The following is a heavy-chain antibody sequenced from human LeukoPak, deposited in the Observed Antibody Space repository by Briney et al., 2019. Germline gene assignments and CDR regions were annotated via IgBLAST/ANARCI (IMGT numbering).Heavy chain of an antibody. CDR3: AREYCSGGSCYQGGYYYYGMDV. D-gene: IGHD2-15*01. Sequence: GASVKVTFKASGYTFTSYYMHWVRQPPGQGLEWMGIINPSGGSTSYAQKFQGRVTMTRDTSTSTVYMELSSLRSDDTAVYYCAREYCSGGSCYQGGYYYYGMDVWGQGTTVTVSS. CDR1: GYTFTSYY. CDR2: INPSGGST. V-gene: IGHV1-46*01. J-gene: IGHJ6*02.